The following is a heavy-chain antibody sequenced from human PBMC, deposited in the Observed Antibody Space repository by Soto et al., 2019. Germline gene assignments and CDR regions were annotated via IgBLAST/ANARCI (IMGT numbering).Heavy chain of an antibody. V-gene: IGHV3-49*03. CDR1: GFSFGDYA. CDR3: TKNRNFWSADYSGRAFDI. Sequence: RLSCTTSGFSFGDYAMTWLRQAPGKGLEWVGFIRSKAHGATTESAASVKGRFTISRDDSKSVAYLQMNSLKTEDTAVYYCTKNRNFWSADYSGRAFDIWGQGTMVTVS. D-gene: IGHD3-3*01. J-gene: IGHJ3*02. CDR2: IRSKAHGATT.